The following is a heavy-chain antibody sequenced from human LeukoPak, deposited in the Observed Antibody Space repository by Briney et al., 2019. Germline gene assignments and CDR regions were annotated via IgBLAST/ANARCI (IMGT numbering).Heavy chain of an antibody. CDR1: GGSISSDY. D-gene: IGHD6-19*01. CDR2: IYYSGST. CDR3: AKYADSTGWYDY. V-gene: IGHV4-59*01. Sequence: SETLSLTCTVSGGSISSDYWGWIRQPPGKGLEWIGYIYYSGSTSYNPSLKSRVTISVDTSKDQFSLKLSSVTAADTAVYYCAKYADSTGWYDYWGQGILVTVSS. J-gene: IGHJ4*02.